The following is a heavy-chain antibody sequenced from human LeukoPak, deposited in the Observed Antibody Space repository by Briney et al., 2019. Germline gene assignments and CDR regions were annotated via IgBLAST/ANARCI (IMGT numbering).Heavy chain of an antibody. J-gene: IGHJ4*02. Sequence: SETLSLTCTVSGGSISSSSYYWGWIRQPPGKGLEGIGSIYYSGSTYYNPPLKSRVTISVDTSKDQFSLKLSSVTAADTAVYYCAKHPARRDGYNLRSGYFDYWGQGTLVTVSS. V-gene: IGHV4-39*01. CDR2: IYYSGST. CDR1: GGSISSSSYY. CDR3: AKHPARRDGYNLRSGYFDY. D-gene: IGHD5-24*01.